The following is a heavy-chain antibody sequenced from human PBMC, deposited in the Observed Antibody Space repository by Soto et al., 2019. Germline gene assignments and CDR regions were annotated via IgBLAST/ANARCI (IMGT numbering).Heavy chain of an antibody. D-gene: IGHD3-22*01. V-gene: IGHV4-30-4*08. CDR3: ARDLDGLHDDNSGPYPRPG. CDR2: IHSSGSI. Sequence: SETLSLTCTVSNDSIRSDTYYWAWIRQPPGRGLEWIGYIHSSGSIYYNPSLKSRATMSIDTARNQFSLKVSSVTVADTAVYYCARDLDGLHDDNSGPYPRPGWGQGTLVTV. CDR1: NDSIRSDTYY. J-gene: IGHJ1*01.